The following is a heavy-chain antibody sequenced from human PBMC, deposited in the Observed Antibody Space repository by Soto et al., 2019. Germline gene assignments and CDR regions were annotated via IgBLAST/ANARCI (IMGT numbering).Heavy chain of an antibody. Sequence: GGSLRLACAASGFTFRSYDMHWVRQATGKGLEWVSAIDSAGDTYYPGSVKGRFTISRDNAKNTLYLQMNSLRAKDTAVYYCARDGYCSGGSCYSISASDAFDIWGQGTMVTVSS. D-gene: IGHD2-15*01. CDR3: ARDGYCSGGSCYSISASDAFDI. V-gene: IGHV3-13*01. CDR1: GFTFRSYD. CDR2: IDSAGDT. J-gene: IGHJ3*02.